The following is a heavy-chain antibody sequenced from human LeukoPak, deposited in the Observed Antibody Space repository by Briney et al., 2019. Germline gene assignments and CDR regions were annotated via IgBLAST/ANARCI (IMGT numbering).Heavy chain of an antibody. Sequence: PGGSLRLSCAASGFTFSSYSMSWIRQAPGKGLEWVSYMSNSGSTIYYADSVKGRFIISRDNTKNSLYLQMNSLRAEDTAVYYCASVLWFGGIFFDYWGQGTLVTVSS. CDR3: ASVLWFGGIFFDY. CDR2: MSNSGSTI. D-gene: IGHD3-10*01. J-gene: IGHJ4*02. V-gene: IGHV3-48*04. CDR1: GFTFSSYS.